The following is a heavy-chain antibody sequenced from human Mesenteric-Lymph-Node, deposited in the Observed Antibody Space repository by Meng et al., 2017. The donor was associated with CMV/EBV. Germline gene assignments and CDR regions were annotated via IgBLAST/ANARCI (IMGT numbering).Heavy chain of an antibody. Sequence: ASVKVSCKASGYTFTSYDINWVRQATGQGLEWMGWMNPNSGYTGYAQKFQGRITMTRNTSISTAYMELSSLRSEDTAVYYCARVGSSSGRGGAFDIWGQGTMVTVSS. V-gene: IGHV1-8*01. J-gene: IGHJ3*02. D-gene: IGHD6-6*01. CDR1: GYTFTSYD. CDR2: MNPNSGYT. CDR3: ARVGSSSGRGGAFDI.